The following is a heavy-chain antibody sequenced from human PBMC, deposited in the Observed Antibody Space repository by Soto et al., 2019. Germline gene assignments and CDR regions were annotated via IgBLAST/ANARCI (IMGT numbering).Heavy chain of an antibody. J-gene: IGHJ6*04. CDR3: ARGWFGPDV. CDR1: GFTLSGRS. Sequence: EVQLVESGGGLVQPGGSLRLCCAASGFTLSGRSMHWVGDAPGKGLVWVSGIDNAGTGSAYADSVKGRFTSSRDTAKNTLYPQMTSLRGEDTAVYYCARGWFGPDVWGKGTTVNVSS. CDR2: IDNAGTGS. D-gene: IGHD3-10*01. V-gene: IGHV3-74*01.